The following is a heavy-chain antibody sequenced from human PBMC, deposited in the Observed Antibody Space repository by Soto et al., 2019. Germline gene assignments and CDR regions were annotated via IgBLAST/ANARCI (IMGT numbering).Heavy chain of an antibody. J-gene: IGHJ3*02. CDR1: GYTFTGYY. D-gene: IGHD3-3*01. CDR3: GRGGFLDGSKTLAFDI. CDR2: INPNSGGT. V-gene: IGHV1-2*04. Sequence: QVQLVQSGAEVKKPGASVKVSCKASGYTFTGYYMHWVRQAPGQGLEWMGWINPNSGGTNYAQKFQGWVTMTRDTSIRTAYRGLSRLRSTDRAFYYGGRGGFLDGSKTLAFDIWAQGTRATVSS.